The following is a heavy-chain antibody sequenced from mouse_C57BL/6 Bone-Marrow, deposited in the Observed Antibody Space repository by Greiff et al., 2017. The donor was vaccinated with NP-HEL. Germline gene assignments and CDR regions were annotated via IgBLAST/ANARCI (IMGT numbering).Heavy chain of an antibody. Sequence: VHVKQSGAELVRPGASVKLSCTASGFNIKDYYMHWVKQSPEQGLEWIGRIDPEDGDTEYAPKFQGKATMTADTSYNTVYLQLSSLTSEDTAVYYCTTRYRNYYYAMDYWGQGTSVTGAS. CDR3: TTRYRNYYYAMDY. V-gene: IGHV14-1*01. J-gene: IGHJ4*01. CDR1: GFNIKDYY. D-gene: IGHD2-5*01. CDR2: IDPEDGDT.